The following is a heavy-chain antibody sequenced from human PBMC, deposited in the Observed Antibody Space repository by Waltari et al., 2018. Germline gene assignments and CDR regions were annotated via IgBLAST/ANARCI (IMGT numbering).Heavy chain of an antibody. V-gene: IGHV3-74*01. CDR2: INSDGSST. CDR1: GFTFRSHW. D-gene: IGHD3-16*01. CDR3: ASYVMIKE. J-gene: IGHJ4*02. Sequence: EVQLVESGGGLVQPGGSLILSCAASGFTFRSHWMHWVRQAPGKGRVWVSRINSDGSSTNYADSVKGRFTISRDNAKNTLYLQMNSLRAEDTAVYYCASYVMIKEWGQGTLVTVSS.